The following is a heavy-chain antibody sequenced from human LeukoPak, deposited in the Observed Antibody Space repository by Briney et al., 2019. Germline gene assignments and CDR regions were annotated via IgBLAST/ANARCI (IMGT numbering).Heavy chain of an antibody. CDR1: GFTFSGSA. J-gene: IGHJ4*02. V-gene: IGHV3-73*01. CDR2: IRSRANNYAT. D-gene: IGHD3-10*01. CDR3: IRHAASGGSGVDY. Sequence: GGSLRLSCAASGFTFSGSAMHWVRQASGKGLEWLGRIRSRANNYATAYAASVKGRFTISRDDSKNTAYLQMNSLKTEGTAVYYCIRHAASGGSGVDYWGQGTLVTVSS.